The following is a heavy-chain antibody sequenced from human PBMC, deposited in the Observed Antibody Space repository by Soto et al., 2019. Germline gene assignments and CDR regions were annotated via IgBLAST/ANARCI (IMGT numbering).Heavy chain of an antibody. CDR3: ARGIKYGAYSRWFDP. V-gene: IGHV1-8*01. Sequence: QVQLLQSGAEVKKPGASVKVSCKASGYTFSSYEINWVRQATGQGLEYLGWMNPDSGKTAYVQKFQGTVTMTWDTSISTACMALSSLRSDDTAVYFCARGIKYGAYSRWFDPWGQGTLVTVSS. CDR2: MNPDSGKT. D-gene: IGHD4-17*01. J-gene: IGHJ5*02. CDR1: GYTFSSYE.